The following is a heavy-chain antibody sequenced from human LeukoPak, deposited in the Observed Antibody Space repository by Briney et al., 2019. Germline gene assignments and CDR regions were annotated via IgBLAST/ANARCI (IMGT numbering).Heavy chain of an antibody. Sequence: GGSLRLSCAASGFTVSSYTMSWVCQAPGQGLGWVSTLSDSGGGTYYADSAKRRFIISRDNSKNTLYLQTNPLRAEDTAVYYCATTQFLYAHAFDIGGQGTMVTVPS. D-gene: IGHD2/OR15-2a*01. V-gene: IGHV3-23*01. CDR1: GFTVSSYT. J-gene: IGHJ3*02. CDR2: LSDSGGGT. CDR3: ATTQFLYAHAFDI.